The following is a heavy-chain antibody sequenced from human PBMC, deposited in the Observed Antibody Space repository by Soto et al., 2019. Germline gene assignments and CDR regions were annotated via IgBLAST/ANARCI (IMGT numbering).Heavy chain of an antibody. CDR3: SRHGITGSYYDPFDI. CDR1: GGSLSGYY. V-gene: IGHV4-34*01. D-gene: IGHD1-26*01. CDR2: INHSGST. J-gene: IGHJ3*02. Sequence: SEALSIPRAGYGGSLSGYYWRGIRHPPGKGLEWIGEINHSGSTNYNPSLKSRVTLSVDTSKNQFALKLSSVTAAETAVYYCSRHGITGSYYDPFDIWGQGTMVTVSS.